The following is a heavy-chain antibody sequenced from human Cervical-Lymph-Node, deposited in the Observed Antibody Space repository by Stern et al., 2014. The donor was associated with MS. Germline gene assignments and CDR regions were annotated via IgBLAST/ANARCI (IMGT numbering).Heavy chain of an antibody. CDR1: GFAFSGYW. V-gene: IGHV3-7*01. J-gene: IGHJ3*01. CDR2: IKQHGSER. Sequence: EVQLLESGGGLVQPGGSLTLSCAASGFAFSGYWMSWIRQAPGKGLEWVANIKQHGSERHYVDSVKGRFTISRENAMNSLYLHMNSLRAEDTAIYFCARVRPFSSIDPDSFDFWGQGTRVTVSS. CDR3: ARVRPFSSIDPDSFDF. D-gene: IGHD2-2*01.